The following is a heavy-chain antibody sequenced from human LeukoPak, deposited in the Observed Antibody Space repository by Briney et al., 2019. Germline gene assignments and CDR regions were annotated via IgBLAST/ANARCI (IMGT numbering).Heavy chain of an antibody. CDR2: IYHSGST. CDR3: ARVGGIGSCDY. D-gene: IGHD3-16*01. V-gene: IGHV4-30-2*01. J-gene: IGHJ4*02. Sequence: PSQTLSLTCTVSGGSISSGGYYWSWIRQPPGKGLEWIGYIYHSGSTYYNPSLKSRVTISVDRSKNQFSLKLSSVTAADTAVYYCARVGGIGSCDYWGQGTLVTVSS. CDR1: GGSISSGGYY.